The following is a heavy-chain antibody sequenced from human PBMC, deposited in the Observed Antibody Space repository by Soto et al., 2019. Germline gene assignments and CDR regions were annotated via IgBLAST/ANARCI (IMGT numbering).Heavy chain of an antibody. CDR1: GGSVSSYY. D-gene: IGHD5-12*01. Sequence: SETLSLTCTVSGGSVSSYYWSWIRQPPGKGLEWIGYIYYSESTNYNPSLKSRVTISVDTSKTHFSLKLSSVTAADTAVYYCARAGGYGIDYWGQGTPVTVSS. J-gene: IGHJ4*02. CDR3: ARAGGYGIDY. CDR2: IYYSEST. V-gene: IGHV4-59*02.